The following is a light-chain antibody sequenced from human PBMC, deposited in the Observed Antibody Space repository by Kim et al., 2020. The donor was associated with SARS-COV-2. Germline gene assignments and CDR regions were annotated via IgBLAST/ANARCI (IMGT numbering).Light chain of an antibody. CDR3: QQYHLWPIT. V-gene: IGKV3-15*01. CDR1: QSVSSN. Sequence: VAPGEKATITGRASQSVSSNLAGYQQNPGQAPRLLISEASTRATGIPARCRCSGSGTEFTLSISSLQSEDFAVYYCQQYHLWPITSGQGTRLEIK. CDR2: EAS. J-gene: IGKJ5*01.